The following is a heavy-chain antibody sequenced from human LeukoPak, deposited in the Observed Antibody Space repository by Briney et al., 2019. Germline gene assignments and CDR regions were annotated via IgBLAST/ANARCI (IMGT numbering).Heavy chain of an antibody. CDR1: GFTFSSYS. J-gene: IGHJ3*02. Sequence: PGGSLLLSCAASGFTFSSYSMNWVRQAPGKGLEWVSSISSSSSYIYYADSVKGRFTISRDNAKNSLYLQMNSLRAEDTAVYYCARDRQQKDAFDIWGQGTMVTVSS. CDR2: ISSSSSYI. V-gene: IGHV3-21*01. D-gene: IGHD6-13*01. CDR3: ARDRQQKDAFDI.